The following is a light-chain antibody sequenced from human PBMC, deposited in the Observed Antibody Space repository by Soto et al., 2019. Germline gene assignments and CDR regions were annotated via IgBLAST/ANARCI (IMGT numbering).Light chain of an antibody. CDR2: DAS. CDR1: QSVSRY. Sequence: EIVLTQSTATLSLSPGEIATLSCRASQSVSRYLAWYQQKPGQAPRLLIYDASTRATGIPARFSGSGSGTHFTITMSSLEPEDFAVYYCQQRSTGPYTCGQGTKVEIK. V-gene: IGKV3-11*01. CDR3: QQRSTGPYT. J-gene: IGKJ2*01.